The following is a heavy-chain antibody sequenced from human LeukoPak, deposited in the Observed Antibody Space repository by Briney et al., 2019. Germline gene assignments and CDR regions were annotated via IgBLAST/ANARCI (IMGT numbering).Heavy chain of an antibody. V-gene: IGHV3-48*01. CDR1: GFTFSSYA. CDR2: ISSSSSTI. Sequence: GGSLRLSCAASGFTFSSYAMSWVRQAPGKGLEWVSYISSSSSTIYYADSVKGRFTISRDNAKNSLYLQMNSLRAEDTAVYYCARRGSGRSFDYWGQGTLVTVSS. CDR3: ARRGSGRSFDY. D-gene: IGHD6-19*01. J-gene: IGHJ4*02.